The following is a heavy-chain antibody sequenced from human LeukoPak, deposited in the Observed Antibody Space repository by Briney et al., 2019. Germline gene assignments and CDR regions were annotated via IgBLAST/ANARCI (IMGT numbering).Heavy chain of an antibody. CDR1: GGSISSYY. V-gene: IGHV4-59*08. Sequence: SETLSLTCTVSGGSISSYYWGWIRQPPGKGLEWIGYIYYSGSTNYNPSLKSRVTISVDTSKNQFSLKLSSVTAADTAVYYCASGSGHSYGSVNFDYWGQGTLVTVSS. D-gene: IGHD5-18*01. CDR2: IYYSGST. J-gene: IGHJ4*02. CDR3: ASGSGHSYGSVNFDY.